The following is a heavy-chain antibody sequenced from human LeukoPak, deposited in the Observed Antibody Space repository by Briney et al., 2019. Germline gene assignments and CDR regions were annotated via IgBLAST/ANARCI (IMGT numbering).Heavy chain of an antibody. Sequence: GGSLRLSCGASGYPFSTYPMVWVRQPPGKGLEWVSTIFRYGREIQYAASVRGRFTISRHNSKITLSLQLNSLRPDHTAMYYCATYRQVLLPFEPWGQGTLVTVS. V-gene: IGHV3-23*01. D-gene: IGHD5-18*01. J-gene: IGHJ5*02. CDR1: GYPFSTYP. CDR2: IFRYGREI. CDR3: ATYRQVLLPFEP.